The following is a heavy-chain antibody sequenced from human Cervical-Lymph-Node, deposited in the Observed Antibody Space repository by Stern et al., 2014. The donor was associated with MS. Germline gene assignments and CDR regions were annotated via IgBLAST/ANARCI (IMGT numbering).Heavy chain of an antibody. CDR1: GGSFSDYY. Sequence: VQLQLWGAGLLKPSETLSLTCGVSGGSFSDYYWSWIRQAPGQGLEWIGETKPNGDPNYNPPLKSRVSLSVDTSKNQFSLKLSSVTAADTSVYYCARGPQHSSWYFPFDYWGQGTLVTVSS. CDR2: TKPNGDP. J-gene: IGHJ4*02. V-gene: IGHV4-34*01. CDR3: ARGPQHSSWYFPFDY. D-gene: IGHD6-13*01.